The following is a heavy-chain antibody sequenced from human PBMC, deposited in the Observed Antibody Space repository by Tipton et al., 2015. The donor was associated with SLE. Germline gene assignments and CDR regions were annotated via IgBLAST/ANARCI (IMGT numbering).Heavy chain of an antibody. J-gene: IGHJ2*01. D-gene: IGHD4-11*01. CDR2: IYTNENT. Sequence: TLSLTCAVSGYSISSGYYWSWIRQPAGGGLEWIGRIYTNENTHYNPSLKSRVTMSVDTSKNHFSLKLISVTAADTAVYYCAREFLNPVTTVHYYFDLWGRGTLVTVSS. CDR1: GYSISSGYY. V-gene: IGHV4-61*02. CDR3: AREFLNPVTTVHYYFDL.